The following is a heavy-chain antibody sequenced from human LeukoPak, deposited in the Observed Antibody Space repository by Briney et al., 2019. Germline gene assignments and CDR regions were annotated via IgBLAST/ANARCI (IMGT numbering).Heavy chain of an antibody. J-gene: IGHJ5*02. D-gene: IGHD6-13*01. CDR1: GYTFTSYG. Sequence: GASVKVSCKASGYTFTSYGISWVRQAPGQGLEWMGWISAYNGNTNYAQKLQGRVTMTTDTSTSTAYMELRSLRSDDTAVYYCARVQRSSSWYASGWFDPWGQGTLVTVSS. CDR3: ARVQRSSSWYASGWFDP. V-gene: IGHV1-18*01. CDR2: ISAYNGNT.